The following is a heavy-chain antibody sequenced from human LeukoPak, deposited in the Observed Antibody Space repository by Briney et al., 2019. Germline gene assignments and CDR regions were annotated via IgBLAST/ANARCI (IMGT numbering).Heavy chain of an antibody. Sequence: SVKVSCKASGGTLSSYAISWVRQAPGQGLEWMGGIIPVFGTANYAQKFQGRVTITADESTSTAYMELSSLRSEDTAVYYCARGFGVVTPDRLYYFDYWGQGTLVTVSS. V-gene: IGHV1-69*13. CDR3: ARGFGVVTPDRLYYFDY. J-gene: IGHJ4*02. CDR2: IIPVFGTA. D-gene: IGHD3-3*01. CDR1: GGTLSSYA.